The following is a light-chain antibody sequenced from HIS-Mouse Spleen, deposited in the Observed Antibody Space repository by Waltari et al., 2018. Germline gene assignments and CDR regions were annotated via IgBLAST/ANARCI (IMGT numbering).Light chain of an antibody. J-gene: IGLJ2*01. Sequence: SYELTHPPSLSVSPGQTARITRAGDAFPKKYAYWYQQKSGQAPALVIYEDSKRPSGIPERFSGSSSGTMATLTISGAQVEDEADYYCYSTDSSGNHRVFGGGTKLTVL. CDR2: EDS. CDR1: AFPKKY. CDR3: YSTDSSGNHRV. V-gene: IGLV3-10*01.